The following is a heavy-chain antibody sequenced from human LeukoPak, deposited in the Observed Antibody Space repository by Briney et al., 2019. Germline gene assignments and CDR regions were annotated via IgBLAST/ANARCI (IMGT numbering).Heavy chain of an antibody. Sequence: PGGSLRLSCAASGFTFSTYEMNWVRQAPGKGLEWVSYISSSGSTMYYADSVKGRFTISRDNAKNSLYLQMNSLRAEDTAVYYCARDARGGVYYDILTGYPYYFDYWGQGTLVTVSS. D-gene: IGHD3-9*01. CDR3: ARDARGGVYYDILTGYPYYFDY. CDR1: GFTFSTYE. V-gene: IGHV3-48*03. CDR2: ISSSGSTM. J-gene: IGHJ4*02.